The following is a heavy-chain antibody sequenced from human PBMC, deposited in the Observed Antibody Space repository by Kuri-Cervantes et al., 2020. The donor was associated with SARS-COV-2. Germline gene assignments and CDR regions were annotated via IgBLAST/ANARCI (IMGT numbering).Heavy chain of an antibody. D-gene: IGHD1-7*01. CDR3: ARGVAELRYYGMDV. CDR1: GFTFSSYA. J-gene: IGHJ6*02. Sequence: LSLTCAASGFTFSSYAMHWVRQAPGKGLEWVAVTSYDGSNKYYADSVKGRFTISRDNSKNTLYLQMNSLRAEDTAVYYCARGVAELRYYGMDVWGQGTTVTVSS. CDR2: TSYDGSNK. V-gene: IGHV3-30-3*01.